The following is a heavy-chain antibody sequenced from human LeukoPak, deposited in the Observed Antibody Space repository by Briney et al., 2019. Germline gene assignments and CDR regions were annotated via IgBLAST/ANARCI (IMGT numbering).Heavy chain of an antibody. CDR1: GFTVSSTY. V-gene: IGHV3-53*01. J-gene: IGHJ4*02. Sequence: GGSLRLSCAASGFTVSSTYMSWVRQAPGKGLESVSIIYSAGSTYYADSVKGRFTISRDNSKNTLYLQMNSLRAEDTAVYYRAKGHCTNGICWLDWGQGTLVTVSS. CDR3: AKGHCTNGICWLD. CDR2: IYSAGST. D-gene: IGHD2-8*01.